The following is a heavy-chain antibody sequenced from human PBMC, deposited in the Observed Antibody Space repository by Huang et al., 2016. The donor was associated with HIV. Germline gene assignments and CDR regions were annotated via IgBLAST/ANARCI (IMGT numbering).Heavy chain of an antibody. CDR2: SKSDGRTT. CDR1: GFKFSNYW. J-gene: IGHJ3*02. D-gene: IGHD2-15*01. CDR3: ARAGGFEI. V-gene: IGHV3-74*01. Sequence: EEHLVESGGGLVQPGGSLSLSCEASGFKFSNYWMQWVRQAPGKGVIGVSRSKSDGRTTDYADSVKGRVTISRDNAKNTLYLQMSSLTAEDTAIYYCARAGGFEIWGQGTVVTVSS.